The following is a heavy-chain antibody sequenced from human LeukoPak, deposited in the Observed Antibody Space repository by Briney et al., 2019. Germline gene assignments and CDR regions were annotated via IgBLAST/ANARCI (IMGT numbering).Heavy chain of an antibody. V-gene: IGHV1-69*01. CDR2: IIPIFGTA. Sequence: KVSCKASGGTFSSYAISWVRQAPGQGLEWMGGIIPIFGTANYAQKFQGRVTITADESTSTAYMELSSLRSEDTAVYYCVFREDYYYGMDVWGQGTTVTVSS. J-gene: IGHJ6*02. CDR3: VFREDYYYGMDV. CDR1: GGTFSSYA. D-gene: IGHD3-3*01.